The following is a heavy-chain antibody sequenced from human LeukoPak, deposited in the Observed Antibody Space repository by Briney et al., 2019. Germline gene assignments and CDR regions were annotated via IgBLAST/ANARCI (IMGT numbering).Heavy chain of an antibody. D-gene: IGHD1-26*01. CDR2: ISSSSSTI. V-gene: IGHV3-48*01. J-gene: IGHJ6*02. Sequence: GGSLRLSCAASGFTFSSYSMNWVRQAPGKGLEWVSYISSSSSTIYYADSVKGRFTISRDNAKNSLYLQMNSLRAEDTAVYYCARERLTGGSYGYGMDVWGQGTTVTVSS. CDR1: GFTFSSYS. CDR3: ARERLTGGSYGYGMDV.